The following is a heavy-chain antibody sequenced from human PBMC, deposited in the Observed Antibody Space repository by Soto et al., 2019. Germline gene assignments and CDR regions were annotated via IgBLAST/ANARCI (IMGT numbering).Heavy chain of an antibody. J-gene: IGHJ5*02. V-gene: IGHV3-23*01. CDR1: GFTFSSYA. D-gene: IGHD2-15*01. CDR3: AKDQDIVVVVAAMNWFDP. CDR2: ISGSGGST. Sequence: GGSLRLSCAASGFTFSSYAMSWVRQAPGKGLEWVSAISGSGGSTYYADSVKGRFTISRDNSKNTLYLQMNSLRAEDTAVFYFAKDQDIVVVVAAMNWFDPWGQGTLVTVSS.